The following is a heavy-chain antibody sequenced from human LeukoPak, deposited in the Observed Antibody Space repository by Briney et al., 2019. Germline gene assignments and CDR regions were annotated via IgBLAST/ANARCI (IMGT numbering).Heavy chain of an antibody. CDR1: GFTFSNYW. CDR2: LNADGNSI. J-gene: IGHJ4*02. CDR3: AGAYSAYDPFDY. V-gene: IGHV3-74*01. D-gene: IGHD5-12*01. Sequence: GGSLRLSCAASGFTFSNYWMHWVRQAPGKGLVWVSRLNADGNSITYADSVRGRFTISRDNAKNTVHLQMNSLRVEDTATYFCAGAYSAYDPFDYWGQGILVTVSS.